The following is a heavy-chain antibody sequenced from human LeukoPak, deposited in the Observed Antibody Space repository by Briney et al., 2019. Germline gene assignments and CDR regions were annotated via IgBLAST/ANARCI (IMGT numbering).Heavy chain of an antibody. Sequence: ASVKVSCKASGYTFTGYYMHWVRQAPGQGLEWMGWINPNSGGTNYAQKFQGRVTMTRDTSISTAYMELSRLRSDDTAVYYCASHAGGPHGDYYYYYMDVWGKGTTVTVSS. CDR3: ASHAGGPHGDYYYYYMDV. V-gene: IGHV1-2*02. CDR2: INPNSGGT. J-gene: IGHJ6*03. D-gene: IGHD3-10*01. CDR1: GYTFTGYY.